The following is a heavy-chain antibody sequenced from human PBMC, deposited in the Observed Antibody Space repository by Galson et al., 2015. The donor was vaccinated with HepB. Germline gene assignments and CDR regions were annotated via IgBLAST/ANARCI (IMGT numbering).Heavy chain of an antibody. CDR2: FDPEDGET. D-gene: IGHD2-21*02. V-gene: IGHV1-24*01. J-gene: IGHJ6*02. CDR3: ATDRTYCGGDCYPRSYGMDV. CDR1: GYTLTELS. Sequence: SVKVSCKVSGYTLTELSMHWVRQAPGKGLEWMGGFDPEDGETIYAQKFQGRVTMTEDTSTDTAYMELSSLRSEDTAVYYCATDRTYCGGDCYPRSYGMDVRGQGTTVTVSS.